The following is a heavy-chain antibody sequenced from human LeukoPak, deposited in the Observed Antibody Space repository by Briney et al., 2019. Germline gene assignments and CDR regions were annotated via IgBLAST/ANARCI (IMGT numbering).Heavy chain of an antibody. V-gene: IGHV1-18*01. J-gene: IGHJ4*02. CDR3: ARGGYYGLGSFPDY. CDR1: VYRFSSFG. Sequence: ASVKVSCKASVYRFSSFGINWMRQAPGQGLEWMGWISAYNGDTNYAQNLQGRVTMTTDTSTSTAYMDLRSLRSDDTAVYYCARGGYYGLGSFPDYWGQGTLVTVSS. CDR2: ISAYNGDT. D-gene: IGHD3-10*01.